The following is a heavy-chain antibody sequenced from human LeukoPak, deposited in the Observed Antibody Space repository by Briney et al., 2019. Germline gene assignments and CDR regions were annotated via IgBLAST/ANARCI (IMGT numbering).Heavy chain of an antibody. D-gene: IGHD3-10*01. CDR3: ASIGNGTYYYGSGNQYYYYGMDV. CDR2: INPNSGGT. CDR1: GYTFTGYY. V-gene: IGHV1-2*02. J-gene: IGHJ6*02. Sequence: GASVKVSCKASGYTFTGYYMHWVRQAPGQGLEWMGWINPNSGGTNYAQKFQGRATMTRDTSISTAYMELSRLRSDDTAVYYCASIGNGTYYYGSGNQYYYYGMDVWGQGTTVTVSS.